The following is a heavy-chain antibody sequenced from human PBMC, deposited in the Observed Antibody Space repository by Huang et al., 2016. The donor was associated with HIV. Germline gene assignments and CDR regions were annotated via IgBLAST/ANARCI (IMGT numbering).Heavy chain of an antibody. Sequence: QLQLQESGPGQVKPSETLSLTCTVSGDFISSTNYYWGWIRQSPGKGLEWVGSVYQSGSTNYNPSLKRRFTLSVDTSRNQFSLRLNSVTAADTAVYYCASQHIGAAATWFWGRGTQVAVSS. D-gene: IGHD6-13*01. CDR1: GDFISSTNYY. V-gene: IGHV4-39*01. CDR3: ASQHIGAAATWF. J-gene: IGHJ4*02. CDR2: VYQSGST.